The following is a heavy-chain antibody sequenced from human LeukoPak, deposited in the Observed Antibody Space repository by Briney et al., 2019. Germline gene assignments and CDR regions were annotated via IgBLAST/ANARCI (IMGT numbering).Heavy chain of an antibody. V-gene: IGHV4-31*03. CDR3: ARDQTGYGPIDY. Sequence: SQTLSLTCTVSGGSISSGGHFWSWIRQHPGKGLEGIGSIYYSGSTYYNPSLKSRVTISVDTSENQFSLKLSSVTAADTAVYYCARDQTGYGPIDYWGQGTLVTVSS. D-gene: IGHD3-9*01. J-gene: IGHJ4*02. CDR1: GGSISSGGHF. CDR2: IYYSGST.